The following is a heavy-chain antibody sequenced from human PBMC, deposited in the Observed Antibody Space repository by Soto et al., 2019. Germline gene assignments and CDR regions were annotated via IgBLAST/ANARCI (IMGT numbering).Heavy chain of an antibody. J-gene: IGHJ4*02. CDR2: LGGSGATT. D-gene: IGHD6-13*01. V-gene: IGHV3-23*01. Sequence: EVQLLQSEGGLVQPGGSLRLSCAASGFTFDSYAMSWVRQAPGMGPEWVSALGGSGATTHYADSVKGRFTISRDNSKNTVYLQMNSLRVEDTAVYYCAKDAKGASAPYFFDDWGQGTLVIVSS. CDR3: AKDAKGASAPYFFDD. CDR1: GFTFDSYA.